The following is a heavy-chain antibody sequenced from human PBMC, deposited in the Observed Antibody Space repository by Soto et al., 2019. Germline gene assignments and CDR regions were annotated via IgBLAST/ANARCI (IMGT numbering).Heavy chain of an antibody. CDR1: GGSISSGGYS. D-gene: IGHD2-8*02. J-gene: IGHJ6*02. CDR2: IYHSGST. Sequence: SETLSLTCAVSGGSISSGGYSWSLIRQPPGKGLEWIGYIYHSGSTYYNPSLKSRVTISVDRSKNQFSLKLSSLTAADTAVYYCARDHVLVGMDVWGQGSTVTVS. CDR3: ARDHVLVGMDV. V-gene: IGHV4-30-2*01.